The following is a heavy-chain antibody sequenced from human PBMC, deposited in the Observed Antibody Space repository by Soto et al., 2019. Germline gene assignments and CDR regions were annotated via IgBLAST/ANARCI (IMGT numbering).Heavy chain of an antibody. D-gene: IGHD2-15*01. CDR3: ASGYCSGGSCRYSRNLVY. Sequence: CADSVKGRFTISRDNAKNSLYLQMNSLRAEDTALYYCASGYCSGGSCRYSRNLVYWGQGTLVTVSS. J-gene: IGHJ4*02. V-gene: IGHV3-9*01.